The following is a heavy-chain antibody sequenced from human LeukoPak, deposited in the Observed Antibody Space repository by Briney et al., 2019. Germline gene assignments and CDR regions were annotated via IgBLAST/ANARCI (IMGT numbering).Heavy chain of an antibody. CDR3: ARDPHPGLRYFAWLLDWFDP. J-gene: IGHJ5*02. D-gene: IGHD3-9*01. Sequence: GASVKVSCKASGYTFTSYGISWVRQAPGQGLEWMGWISAYNGNTNYAQKLQGRVTITTDTSTSTAYMELRSLRSDDTAVYYCARDPHPGLRYFAWLLDWFDPWGQGTLVTVSS. V-gene: IGHV1-18*01. CDR2: ISAYNGNT. CDR1: GYTFTSYG.